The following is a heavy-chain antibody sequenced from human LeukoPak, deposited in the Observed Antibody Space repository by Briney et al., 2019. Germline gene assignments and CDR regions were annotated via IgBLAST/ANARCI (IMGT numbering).Heavy chain of an antibody. D-gene: IGHD3-22*01. CDR1: GYTFTSYG. CDR2: ISAYNGNT. Sequence: ASVKVSCKASGYTFTSYGISWVRQAPGQGPEWMGWISAYNGNTNYAQKLQGRVTLTTDTSTSTAYMEVRSLTSDDTAVYYCATVYYYDSNGYRNHDAFDIWGQGTMVTVSS. V-gene: IGHV1-18*01. CDR3: ATVYYYDSNGYRNHDAFDI. J-gene: IGHJ3*02.